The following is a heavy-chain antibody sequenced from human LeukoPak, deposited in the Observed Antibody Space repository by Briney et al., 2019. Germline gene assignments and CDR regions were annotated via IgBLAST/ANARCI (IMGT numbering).Heavy chain of an antibody. V-gene: IGHV1-18*01. D-gene: IGHD6-13*01. CDR1: GYTFTDFA. J-gene: IGHJ4*02. CDR3: ARGTGTSSWPLY. CDR2: ISAYNGNT. Sequence: ASVKVSCKASGYTFTDFAMSWVRQAPGQGLEWMGWISAYNGNTNYAQKLQGRVTMTTDTSTSTAYMELRSLRSDDTAVYYCARGTGTSSWPLYWGQGTLLTVSS.